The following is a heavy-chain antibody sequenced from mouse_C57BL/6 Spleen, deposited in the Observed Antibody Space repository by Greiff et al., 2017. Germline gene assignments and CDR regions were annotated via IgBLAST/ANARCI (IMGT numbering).Heavy chain of an antibody. CDR1: GYTFTSYW. CDR3: ARESYGKGVWFAY. J-gene: IGHJ3*01. V-gene: IGHV1-50*01. Sequence: VQLQQPGAELVKPGASVKLSCKASGYTFTSYWMHWVKQRPGQGLEWIGEIDPSGSGTNYNEKFKGKATVTVDTSSSTAYMQLSSLTSEDSAVYYCARESYGKGVWFAYWGQGTMVTVSA. D-gene: IGHD2-1*01. CDR2: IDPSGSGT.